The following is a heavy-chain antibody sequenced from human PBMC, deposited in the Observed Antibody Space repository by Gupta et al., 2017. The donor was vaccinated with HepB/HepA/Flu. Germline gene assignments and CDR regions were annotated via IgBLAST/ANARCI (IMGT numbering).Heavy chain of an antibody. CDR3: VRGSAISVRYYHYMDV. V-gene: IGHV4-4*07. D-gene: IGHD5/OR15-5a*01. CDR1: GGSINNYY. CDR2: ILSDGST. J-gene: IGHJ6*03. Sequence: QVQLQESGPGLVKPSATLSLPCAVSGGSINNYYWTWIRQPAGKGLEWLGRILSDGSTNHNPSLKSRVSMSLDTSKNQFSLRLSSVTAADTAVYFCVRGSAISVRYYHYMDVWGKGTTVTVS.